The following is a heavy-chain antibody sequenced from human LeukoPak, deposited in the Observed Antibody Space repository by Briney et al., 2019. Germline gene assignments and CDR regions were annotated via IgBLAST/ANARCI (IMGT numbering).Heavy chain of an antibody. CDR3: AREEFGARPWVDY. Sequence: ASVKVSCKASGYTFTSYDINRVRQATGQGLEWMGWMNPNSGNTGYAQKFQGRVTMTRNTSISTAYMELSSLRSEDTAVYYCAREEFGARPWVDYWGQGTLVTVSS. CDR2: MNPNSGNT. CDR1: GYTFTSYD. D-gene: IGHD6-6*01. J-gene: IGHJ4*02. V-gene: IGHV1-8*01.